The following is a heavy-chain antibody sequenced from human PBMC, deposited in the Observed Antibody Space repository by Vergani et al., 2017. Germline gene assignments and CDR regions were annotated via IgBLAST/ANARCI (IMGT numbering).Heavy chain of an antibody. CDR1: GGSISSGSYY. Sequence: QVQLQESGPGLVKPSQTLSLTCTVSGGSISSGSYYWGWIRQPTGKGLEWVGRIYTSGSTNYNPSLKSRVTMSVDTSNNQFSLKLSSVTAADTAVYYCARGSKDIEPFWAFDIWGQGTMVTVSS. V-gene: IGHV4-61*02. CDR2: IYTSGST. CDR3: ARGSKDIEPFWAFDI. J-gene: IGHJ3*02. D-gene: IGHD2-15*01.